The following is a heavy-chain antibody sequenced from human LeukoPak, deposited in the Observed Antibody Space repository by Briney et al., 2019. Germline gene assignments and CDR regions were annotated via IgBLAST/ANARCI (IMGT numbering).Heavy chain of an antibody. D-gene: IGHD1-26*01. CDR2: ISYDGSNK. J-gene: IGHJ6*02. CDR3: AKGGSSYPYYYYYGMDV. CDR1: GFTFSSYG. V-gene: IGHV3-30*18. Sequence: GRSLRLSCAASGFTFSSYGMHWVRQAPGKGLEWVAVISYDGSNKYYADSVKGRFTISRDNSKNTLYLQMNSLRAEDTPVYYCAKGGSSYPYYYYYGMDVWGQGTTVTVSS.